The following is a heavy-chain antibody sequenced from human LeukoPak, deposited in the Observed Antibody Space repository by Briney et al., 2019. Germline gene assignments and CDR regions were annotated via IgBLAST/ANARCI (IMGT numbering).Heavy chain of an antibody. Sequence: SETLSLTCTVSGGSISSYYWSWIRQPPGKGLEWIGYIYYSGSTNYNPSLKSRVTISVDTSKNQFSLKLSSVTAADTAVYYCARTGDWSYFDYWGQGTLVTVSS. CDR3: ARTGDWSYFDY. J-gene: IGHJ4*02. CDR1: GGSISSYY. V-gene: IGHV4-59*12. CDR2: IYYSGST. D-gene: IGHD2-21*02.